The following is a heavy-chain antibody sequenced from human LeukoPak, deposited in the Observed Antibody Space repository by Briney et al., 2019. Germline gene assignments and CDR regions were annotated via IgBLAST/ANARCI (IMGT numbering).Heavy chain of an antibody. J-gene: IGHJ5*02. Sequence: PGGSLRLSCAASGFTFSDYTMNWVRQAPGKGLEWVSSISGSTRYIYYADSVKGRFTISRDNARNSLHLQMNSLRAEDTAVYYCASRAVAGTLVDNWFDPWGQGTLVTVSS. D-gene: IGHD6-19*01. V-gene: IGHV3-21*01. CDR1: GFTFSDYT. CDR3: ASRAVAGTLVDNWFDP. CDR2: ISGSTRYI.